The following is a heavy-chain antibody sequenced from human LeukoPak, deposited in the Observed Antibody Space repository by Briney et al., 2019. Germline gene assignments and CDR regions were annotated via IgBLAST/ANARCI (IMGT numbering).Heavy chain of an antibody. CDR1: GGSFSGYY. CDR3: ARGRSYVVVPAASPAFDI. V-gene: IGHV4-34*01. CDR2: INHSGST. J-gene: IGHJ3*02. D-gene: IGHD2-2*01. Sequence: PSETLSLTCAVYGGSFSGYYWSWIRRPPGKGLEWIGEINHSGSTNYNPSLKNRVTISVDTSKNQFSLKLSSVTAADTAVYYCARGRSYVVVPAASPAFDIWGQGTMVTVSS.